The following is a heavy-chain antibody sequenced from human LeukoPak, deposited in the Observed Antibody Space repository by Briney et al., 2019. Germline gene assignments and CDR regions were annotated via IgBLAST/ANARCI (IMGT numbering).Heavy chain of an antibody. CDR1: GFTFSRYA. Sequence: GGSLRLSCAASGFTFSRYAMSWLRQAPGKGLEGVSSISGSGGSTYYADSVKGRFTIPRDHSKHTLYLKTNSLSAGDPAVYYCAKDRELVGLGELLLFDCWGQGTLVTVSA. J-gene: IGHJ4*02. D-gene: IGHD3-10*01. CDR3: AKDRELVGLGELLLFDC. CDR2: ISGSGGST. V-gene: IGHV3-23*01.